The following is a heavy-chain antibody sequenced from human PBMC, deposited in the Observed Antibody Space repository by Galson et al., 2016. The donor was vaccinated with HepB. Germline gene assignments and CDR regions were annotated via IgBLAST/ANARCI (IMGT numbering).Heavy chain of an antibody. J-gene: IGHJ4*02. CDR2: VRGSLSST. CDR1: GFTFSLYA. V-gene: IGHV3-23*01. CDR3: ATRFCRAGSCYSGVLDS. D-gene: IGHD2-15*01. Sequence: SLRLSCAASGFTFSLYAMSWVRQAPGKGLEWVSAVRGSLSSTFYADSVKGRFTISRDNSKNTLYLQMNNVRVDDTAVYYCATRFCRAGSCYSGVLDSWGQGTLVTVSS.